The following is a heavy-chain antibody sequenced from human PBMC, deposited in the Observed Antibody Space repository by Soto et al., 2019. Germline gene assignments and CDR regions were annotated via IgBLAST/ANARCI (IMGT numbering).Heavy chain of an antibody. J-gene: IGHJ6*02. D-gene: IGHD4-17*01. CDR1: GFTFSSYG. CDR2: IWYDGSNK. CDR3: ARDPPKVTTQEYYYYYGMDV. V-gene: IGHV3-33*01. Sequence: PGGSLRLSCAASGFTFSSYGMHWVRQAPGKGLEWVAVIWYDGSNKYYADSVKGRFTISRDNSKNTRYLQMNSLRAEDTAVYYCARDPPKVTTQEYYYYYGMDVWGQGTTVTVSS.